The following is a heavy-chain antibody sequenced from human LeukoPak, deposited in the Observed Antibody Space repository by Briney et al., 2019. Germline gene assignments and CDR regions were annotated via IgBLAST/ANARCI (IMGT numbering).Heavy chain of an antibody. V-gene: IGHV4-61*02. D-gene: IGHD3-9*01. J-gene: IGHJ4*02. Sequence: PSQTLSLTCTVSGGSISSGSYYWSWIRQPAGKGLEWIGRIYTSGSTNYNPSLKSRVTISVDTSKNQFSLKLSSATAADTAVYYCAGLRYFDWSLDYWGQGTLVTVSS. CDR2: IYTSGST. CDR3: AGLRYFDWSLDY. CDR1: GGSISSGSYY.